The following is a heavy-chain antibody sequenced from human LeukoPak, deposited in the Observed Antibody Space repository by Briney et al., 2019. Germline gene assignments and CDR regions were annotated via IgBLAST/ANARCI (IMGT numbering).Heavy chain of an antibody. J-gene: IGHJ4*02. Sequence: SETLSLTCTVSGGSISSSSYYWGWIRQPPGKGLEWIGSIYYSGSAYYNPSLKSRVTISVDTSKNQFSLKLSSVTAADTAVYYCARAPIVGNYFDYWGQGTLVTVSS. CDR1: GGSISSSSYY. CDR3: ARAPIVGNYFDY. V-gene: IGHV4-39*07. D-gene: IGHD1-26*01. CDR2: IYYSGSA.